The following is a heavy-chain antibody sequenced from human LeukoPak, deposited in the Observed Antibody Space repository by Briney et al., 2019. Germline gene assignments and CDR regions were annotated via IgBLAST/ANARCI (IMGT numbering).Heavy chain of an antibody. V-gene: IGHV1-69*13. CDR3: ARSHDRYCSSTSCYSMTPYYYYYYGMDV. J-gene: IGHJ6*02. CDR2: IIPIFGTA. Sequence: ASVKVSCKASGDTFSSYAISWVRQAPGQGLEWMGGIIPIFGTANYAQKFQGRVTITADESTSTAYMELSSLRSEDTAVYYCARSHDRYCSSTSCYSMTPYYYYYYGMDVWGQGTTVTVSS. CDR1: GDTFSSYA. D-gene: IGHD2-2*01.